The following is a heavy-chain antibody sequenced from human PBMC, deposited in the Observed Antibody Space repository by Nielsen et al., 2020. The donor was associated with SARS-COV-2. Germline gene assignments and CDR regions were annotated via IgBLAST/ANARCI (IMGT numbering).Heavy chain of an antibody. D-gene: IGHD1/OR15-1a*01. CDR2: IKQDGSEK. CDR1: GFTFSDYY. CDR3: ATELEQDAFDI. J-gene: IGHJ3*02. Sequence: GEFLKISCAASGFTFSDYYMSWIRQAPGKGLEWVANIKQDGSEKYYGDSVKGRFTISRDNAKNSLYLQMNSLRAEDTAVYYCATELEQDAFDIWGQGTMVTVSS. V-gene: IGHV3-7*01.